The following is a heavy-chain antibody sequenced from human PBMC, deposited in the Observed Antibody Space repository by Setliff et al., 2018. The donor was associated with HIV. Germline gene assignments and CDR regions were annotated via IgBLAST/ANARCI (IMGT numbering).Heavy chain of an antibody. CDR1: GHTFSYA. D-gene: IGHD2-21*02. Sequence: ASVKVSCKASGHTFSYAMHWVRQAPGQRLEWMGWINAGNGNTKYSQKFQGRVTITRDTSASTAYMELSSLRSEDTAVCYCASIDCGGDCYSYYYYGMDVWGQGTTVTVSS. CDR2: INAGNGNT. J-gene: IGHJ6*02. V-gene: IGHV1-3*01. CDR3: ASIDCGGDCYSYYYYGMDV.